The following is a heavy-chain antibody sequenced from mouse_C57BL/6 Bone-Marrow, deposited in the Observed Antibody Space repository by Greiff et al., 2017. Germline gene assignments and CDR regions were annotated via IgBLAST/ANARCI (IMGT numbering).Heavy chain of an antibody. J-gene: IGHJ3*01. Sequence: QVQLKQPGAELVMPGASVKLSYKASGYTFTSYWMHWVKQRPGQGLEWIGEIDPSDSYTNYNQKFKGKSTLTVDKSSSTAYMQLSSLTSEDSAVYYCARSARAWFAYWGQGTLVTVSA. CDR2: IDPSDSYT. V-gene: IGHV1-69*01. CDR3: ARSARAWFAY. CDR1: GYTFTSYW.